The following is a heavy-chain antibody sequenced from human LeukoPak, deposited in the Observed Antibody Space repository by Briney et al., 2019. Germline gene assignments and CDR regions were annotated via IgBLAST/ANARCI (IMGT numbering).Heavy chain of an antibody. J-gene: IGHJ4*02. D-gene: IGHD4-17*01. Sequence: GGSLRLSCAASGFTFSSYSMNWVRQAPGKGLEWVSSISSSSSYIYYADSVKGRFTISRDNAKNSLYLQMNSLRAEDTAVYYCARADYDYGDYGYFDYWGQGTLVTVSS. CDR3: ARADYDYGDYGYFDY. CDR2: ISSSSSYI. CDR1: GFTFSSYS. V-gene: IGHV3-21*01.